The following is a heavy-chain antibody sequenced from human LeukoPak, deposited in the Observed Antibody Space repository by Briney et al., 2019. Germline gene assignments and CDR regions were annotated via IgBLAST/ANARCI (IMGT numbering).Heavy chain of an antibody. V-gene: IGHV1-46*01. CDR3: AGGSGGSSGWYPNLLLDY. Sequence: ASVKVSCTASGYTFTSYYMHWVRQAPGQGLEWMGIINPSGGSTSYAQKFQGRVTMTRDTSTSTVYMELSSLRSEDTAVYYCAGGSGGSSGWYPNLLLDYWGQGTLVTVSS. CDR2: INPSGGST. D-gene: IGHD6-19*01. J-gene: IGHJ4*02. CDR1: GYTFTSYY.